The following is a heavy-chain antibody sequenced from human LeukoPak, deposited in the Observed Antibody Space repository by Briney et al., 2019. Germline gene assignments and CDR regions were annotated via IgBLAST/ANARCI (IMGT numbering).Heavy chain of an antibody. D-gene: IGHD2-15*01. CDR3: ARDNRYSSSPFDY. V-gene: IGHV1-18*01. CDR2: ISAYNGNT. J-gene: IGHJ4*02. Sequence: GASVKVSCKASGYTFTSYGISWVRQAPGQGLEWMGWISAYNGNTNYAQKLQGRVTMTTETSTTTAYMELRSLRSGDTAMYYCARDNRYSSSPFDYWGQGTLVTVSS. CDR1: GYTFTSYG.